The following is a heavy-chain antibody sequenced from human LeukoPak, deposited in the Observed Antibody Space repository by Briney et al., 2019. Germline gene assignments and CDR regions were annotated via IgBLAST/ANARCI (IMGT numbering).Heavy chain of an antibody. CDR3: ARAHGVAMAKGGYYYYYYMDV. CDR2: ISAYNGNT. CDR1: GYTFTSYG. J-gene: IGHJ6*03. V-gene: IGHV1-18*01. Sequence: ASVKVSCKASGYTFTSYGISWVRQAPGQGLEWMGWISAYNGNTNYAQKFQGRVTMTRNTSISTAYMELRSLRSEDTAVYYCARAHGVAMAKGGYYYYYYMDVWGKGTTVTISS. D-gene: IGHD5-18*01.